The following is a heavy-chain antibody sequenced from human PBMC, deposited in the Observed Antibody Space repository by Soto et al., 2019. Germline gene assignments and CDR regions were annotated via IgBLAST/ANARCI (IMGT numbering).Heavy chain of an antibody. CDR3: ARDGPGNWNSAGWWFDP. Sequence: GASVKVSCKASGYTFTSYGISWVRQAPGQGLEWMGWISAYNGNTNYAQKLQGRVTMTTDTSTSTAYMELRSLRSDDTAVYYCARDGPGNWNSAGWWFDPWGQGTLVTVSS. CDR1: GYTFTSYG. J-gene: IGHJ5*02. CDR2: ISAYNGNT. D-gene: IGHD1-7*01. V-gene: IGHV1-18*01.